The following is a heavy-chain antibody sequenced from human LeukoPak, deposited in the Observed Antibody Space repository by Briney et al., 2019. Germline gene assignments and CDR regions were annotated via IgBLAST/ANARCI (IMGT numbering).Heavy chain of an antibody. CDR2: ISGSGTNT. Sequence: GGSLRLSCAASGFTCSSYAMSWLRQAPGKGLEGVSSISGSGTNTYYADSVKGRFTISRDNSRNLLFLQMSSLRVEDTAVYYCAKRRHYYSSGDYYRDPWGQGTLVTVSS. CDR3: AKRRHYYSSGDYYRDP. V-gene: IGHV3-23*01. D-gene: IGHD3-10*01. CDR1: GFTCSSYA. J-gene: IGHJ5*02.